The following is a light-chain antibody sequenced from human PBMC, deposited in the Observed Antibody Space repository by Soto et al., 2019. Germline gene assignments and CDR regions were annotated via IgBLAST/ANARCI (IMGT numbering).Light chain of an antibody. CDR2: DVS. CDR1: SSDVGGYNY. J-gene: IGLJ1*01. CDR3: CSYAGSYV. Sequence: QSVLPRPRSVSGSPGQSVTICCTGTSSDVGGYNYVSWYQQHPGKAPKLMTYDVSKRPSGVPDRFSGSKSGNTASLTISGLQAEDEADYYCCSYAGSYVFGTGTKVTVL. V-gene: IGLV2-11*01.